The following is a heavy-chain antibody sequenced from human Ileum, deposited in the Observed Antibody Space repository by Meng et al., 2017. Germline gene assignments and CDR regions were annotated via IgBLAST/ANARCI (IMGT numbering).Heavy chain of an antibody. CDR3: AGWHLDY. D-gene: IGHD6-19*01. V-gene: IGHV3-53*01. Sequence: VSLVGAGGGLLQPGGSHAVSCVASGFIVSRTFMAWVGQAPGKGLEWDSIIHSGGNTYYADSVKGRFTITRDNSKNTVYLQMNSLRAEDTAIYYCAGWHLDYWGQGTLVTVPS. CDR1: GFIVSRTF. CDR2: IHSGGNT. J-gene: IGHJ4*02.